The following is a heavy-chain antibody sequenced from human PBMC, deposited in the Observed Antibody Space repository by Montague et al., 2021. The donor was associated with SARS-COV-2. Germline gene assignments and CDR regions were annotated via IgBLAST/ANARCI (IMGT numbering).Heavy chain of an antibody. J-gene: IGHJ4*02. CDR1: GFPFSDYA. CDR2: ISYDGSNK. V-gene: IGHV3-30*09. D-gene: IGHD3-16*01. Sequence: CQRLSCAASGFPFSDYAIYWVRQAPGKGLEWVALISYDGSNKYYADSVKGRFAISRDNSKNTLYLQMNSLRAEDTAVYFCARDRLKWGMITFGGNDYWGQGTLVTVSS. CDR3: ARDRLKWGMITFGGNDY.